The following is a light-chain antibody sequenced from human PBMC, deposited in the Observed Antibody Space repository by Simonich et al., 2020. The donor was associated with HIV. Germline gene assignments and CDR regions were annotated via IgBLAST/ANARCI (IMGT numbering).Light chain of an antibody. CDR1: SGDVGGYNY. V-gene: IGLV2-14*03. Sequence: QSALTQPASVSGSPGQSITLSCTGTSGDVGGYNYVSWYQQPPVKAPKLMIYDVSKRPSGVSNRVSGSKSGNTASLTISGLQAEDEADYYCTSYTGSSTWVFGGGTKLTVL. CDR3: TSYTGSSTWV. CDR2: DVS. J-gene: IGLJ3*02.